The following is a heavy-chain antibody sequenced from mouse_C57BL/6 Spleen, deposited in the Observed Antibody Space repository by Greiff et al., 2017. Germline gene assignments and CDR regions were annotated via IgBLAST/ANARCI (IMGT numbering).Heavy chain of an antibody. Sequence: VHVKQSGAELVKPGASVKLSCTASGFNIKDYYMHWVKQRTEQGLEWIGRIDPEDGETKYAPKFQGKATITADTSSNTAYLQLSSLTSEDTAVYYCARGYYSNYVYFDYWGQGTTLTVSS. D-gene: IGHD2-5*01. CDR1: GFNIKDYY. CDR2: IDPEDGET. J-gene: IGHJ2*01. CDR3: ARGYYSNYVYFDY. V-gene: IGHV14-2*01.